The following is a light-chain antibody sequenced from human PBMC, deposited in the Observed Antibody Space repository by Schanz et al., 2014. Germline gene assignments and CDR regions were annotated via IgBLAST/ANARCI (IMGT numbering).Light chain of an antibody. CDR1: QSVGSN. V-gene: IGKV3-15*01. CDR2: GAS. J-gene: IGKJ2*01. Sequence: EIVMTQSPETLSVSPGERATLSCRASQSVGSNLAWYQQKPGQAPRLLIYGASTRATGIPARFSGSGSGTEFTLTISSLQSEDFAVYYCQQYNNWPGTFGQGTKLEIK. CDR3: QQYNNWPGT.